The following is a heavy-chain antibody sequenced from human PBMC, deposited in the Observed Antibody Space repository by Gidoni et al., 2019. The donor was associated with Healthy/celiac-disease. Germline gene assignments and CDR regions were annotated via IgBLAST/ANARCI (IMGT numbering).Heavy chain of an antibody. CDR1: AFPFSNAW. CDR2: IKSKTDGGTT. CDR3: TTEWNTGDYGFDY. D-gene: IGHD4-17*01. J-gene: IGHJ4*02. Sequence: VQLVESGGGLVKPGGSLRLSCAASAFPFSNAWMSWVSQAPGKGLEWVGRIKSKTDGGTTDYAAPVKGRFTISRDDSKNTLYLQMNSLKTEDTAVYYCTTEWNTGDYGFDYWGQGTLVTVSS. V-gene: IGHV3-15*01.